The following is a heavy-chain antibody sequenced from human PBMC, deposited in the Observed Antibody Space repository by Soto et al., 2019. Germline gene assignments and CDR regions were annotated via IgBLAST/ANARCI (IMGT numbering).Heavy chain of an antibody. CDR2: ISSSGCI. Sequence: PWGSPRLACAASGFTLKSSAINWARQAPGKRLEWLSLISSSGCIFSTDEVRGRFTIARDNAKHSVYLQINSLRAEDMSFYSSARDYTGFSSDL. CDR3: ARDYTGFSSDL. J-gene: IGHJ2*01. CDR1: GFTLKSSA. D-gene: IGHD3-9*01. V-gene: IGHV3-21*01.